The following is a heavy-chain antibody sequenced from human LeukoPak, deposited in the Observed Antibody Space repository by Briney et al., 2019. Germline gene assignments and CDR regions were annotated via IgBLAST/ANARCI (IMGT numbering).Heavy chain of an antibody. J-gene: IGHJ4*02. CDR1: GGSITYNQ. Sequence: SETLSLTCTVSGGSITYNQWTWIRQPAGKGLEWIGRVHTSGRTNYNPSLKSRVTISVDTSKNQLCLNLNSVTDADTAVYYCAREVPLYGDYAVFDYWGQGTPVTVSS. D-gene: IGHD4-17*01. CDR3: AREVPLYGDYAVFDY. V-gene: IGHV4-4*07. CDR2: VHTSGRT.